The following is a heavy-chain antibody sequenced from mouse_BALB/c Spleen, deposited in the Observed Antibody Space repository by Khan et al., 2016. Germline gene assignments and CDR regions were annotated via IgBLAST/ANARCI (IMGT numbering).Heavy chain of an antibody. D-gene: IGHD2-14*01. CDR1: GYSITSDYA. J-gene: IGHJ3*01. V-gene: IGHV3-2*02. Sequence: EVQLQESGPGLVKPSQSLSLTCTVTGYSITSDYAWNWIRQFPGNKLEWMGYISYSGSTSYNPSLKSRISITRDTSKNQFFLQLNSVTTEDTATYYCARNGNRYERTWFAYWGQGTRVTVSA. CDR2: ISYSGST. CDR3: ARNGNRYERTWFAY.